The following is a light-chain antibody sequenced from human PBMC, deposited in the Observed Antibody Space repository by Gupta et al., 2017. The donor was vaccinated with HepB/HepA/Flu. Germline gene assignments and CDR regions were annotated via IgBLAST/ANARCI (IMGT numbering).Light chain of an antibody. CDR2: AAS. CDR3: QQFNTYPWT. J-gene: IGKJ1*01. V-gene: IGKV1-5*03. CDR1: QSITTW. Sequence: DIQMTQSPSPLSASVGDRVTITCRASQSITTWLAWYQQKPGKAPKLLIYAASILQDGVPSRFSGSGFGTEFTLAISSLQPDDFATYYCQQFNTYPWTFGQGTTVEIK.